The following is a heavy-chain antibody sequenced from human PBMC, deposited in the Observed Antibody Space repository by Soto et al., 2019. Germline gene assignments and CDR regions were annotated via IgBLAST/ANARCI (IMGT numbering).Heavy chain of an antibody. J-gene: IGHJ6*02. Sequence: PGGSLRLSCAASGFTFSSYGMHWVRQAPGKGLEWVAVISYDGSNKYYADSVKGRFTISRDNSKNTLYLQMNSLRAEDTAVYYCASDDPTGSQLDNYYYYGMDVWGQGTTVTVSS. CDR2: ISYDGSNK. CDR1: GFTFSSYG. V-gene: IGHV3-30*03. CDR3: ASDDPTGSQLDNYYYYGMDV. D-gene: IGHD6-6*01.